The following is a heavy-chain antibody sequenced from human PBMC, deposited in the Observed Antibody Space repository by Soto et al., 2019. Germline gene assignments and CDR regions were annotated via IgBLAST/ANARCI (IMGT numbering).Heavy chain of an antibody. Sequence: ASGKVCCKPSGHTFSAYYIHWVRQAPGQGLEWMGWINPNRGATNYAQNFQGRVTMSRDTASRRVYMELRRLRWEDTAVDYCGRPLIRFLHCIPAHYFYGIDVWRQGTTVPVSS. CDR2: INPNRGAT. CDR1: GHTFSAYY. J-gene: IGHJ6*02. V-gene: IGHV1-2*02. D-gene: IGHD3-3*01. CDR3: GRPLIRFLHCIPAHYFYGIDV.